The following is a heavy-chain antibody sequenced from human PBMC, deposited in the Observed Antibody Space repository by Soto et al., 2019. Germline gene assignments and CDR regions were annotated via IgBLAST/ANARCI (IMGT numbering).Heavy chain of an antibody. Sequence: PSETLSLTCTVSGGSISSGGYYWSWIRQHPGKGLEWIGYIYYSGSTYYNPSLKSRVTISVDTSKNQFSLKLSSVTAADTAVYYCARDQLPCQQLHAFDIWGQGTMVTVSS. CDR2: IYYSGST. J-gene: IGHJ3*02. CDR1: GGSISSGGYY. CDR3: ARDQLPCQQLHAFDI. D-gene: IGHD6-13*01. V-gene: IGHV4-31*03.